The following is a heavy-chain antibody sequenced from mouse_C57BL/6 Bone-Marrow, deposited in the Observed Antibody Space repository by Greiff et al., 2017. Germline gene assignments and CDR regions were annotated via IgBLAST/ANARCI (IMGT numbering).Heavy chain of an antibody. CDR2: IRNKANGYTT. CDR1: GFTFTDYY. CDR3: ARSMDY. J-gene: IGHJ4*01. Sequence: EVQLVESGGGLVQPGGSLSLSCAASGFTFTDYYMSWVRQPPGKALEWLGFIRNKANGYTTEYSASVKGRFTISRDNSQSILYLQMNALIAADSATDYCARSMDYWGQGTSVTASS. V-gene: IGHV7-3*01.